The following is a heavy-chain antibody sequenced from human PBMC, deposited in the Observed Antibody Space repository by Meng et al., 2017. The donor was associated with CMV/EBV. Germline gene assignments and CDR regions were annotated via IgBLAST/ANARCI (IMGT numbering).Heavy chain of an antibody. CDR3: AKGTADYSPGMDV. CDR2: IYSGGST. CDR1: GFTVSSHY. V-gene: IGHV3-53*01. Sequence: GESLKISCAASGFTVSSHYMSWVRQAPGKGLEWVSVIYSGGSTYYADSVKGRFTISRDNSKNTLYLQMNSLRAEDTAVYYCAKGTADYSPGMDVWGQGTTVTVSS. J-gene: IGHJ6*02. D-gene: IGHD4-11*01.